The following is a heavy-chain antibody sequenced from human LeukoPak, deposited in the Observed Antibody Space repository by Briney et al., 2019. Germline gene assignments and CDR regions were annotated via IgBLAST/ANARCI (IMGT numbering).Heavy chain of an antibody. CDR1: GLTFSTSG. D-gene: IGHD1-14*01. CDR2: IGPTGSDR. J-gene: IGHJ4*02. V-gene: IGHV3-21*06. CDR3: ATETNGRHYDY. Sequence: GGSLRLSCTASGLTFSTSGFNWVRQAPGKGLGWVASIGPTGSDRYHADSIKGRFTISRDNANNFLYLQMNSLRAEDTAVYYCATETNGRHYDYWGQGTLLTVSS.